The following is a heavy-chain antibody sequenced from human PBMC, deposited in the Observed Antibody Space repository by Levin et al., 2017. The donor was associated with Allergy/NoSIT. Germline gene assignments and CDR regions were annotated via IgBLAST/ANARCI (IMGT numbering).Heavy chain of an antibody. CDR3: AISSGWYRPTGAFDY. CDR1: GFTFSNYA. CDR2: ISGSGGGT. J-gene: IGHJ4*02. Sequence: GGSLRLSCAASGFTFSNYAMSWARQAPGKGLEWVSAISGSGGGTYYADSVKGRFTISRDNSKNTLYLQMNSLRAEDTAVYYCAISSGWYRPTGAFDYWGQGTLVTVSS. V-gene: IGHV3-23*01. D-gene: IGHD6-19*01.